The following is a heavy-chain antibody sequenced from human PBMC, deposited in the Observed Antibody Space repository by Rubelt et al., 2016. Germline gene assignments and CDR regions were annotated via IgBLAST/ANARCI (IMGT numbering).Heavy chain of an antibody. J-gene: IGHJ5*02. Sequence: QVQLQESGPGLVKPSQTLSLTCTVSGGSISSGGYYWSWIRQHPGKGLEWIGYIYYSGSTYYNPSLKSRVTISVDTSKNQFSLKRSSVTAADTAVYYCARNGGITGTRGWFDPWGQGTLVTVSS. CDR3: ARNGGITGTRGWFDP. CDR2: IYYSGST. V-gene: IGHV4-31*03. CDR1: GGSISSGGYY. D-gene: IGHD1-20*01.